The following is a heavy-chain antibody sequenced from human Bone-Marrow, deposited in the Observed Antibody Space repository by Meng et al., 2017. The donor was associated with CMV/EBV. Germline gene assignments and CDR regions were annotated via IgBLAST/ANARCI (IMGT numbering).Heavy chain of an antibody. J-gene: IGHJ4*02. D-gene: IGHD6-19*01. Sequence: SAKVSCKASAGTFSSYAISWVRQAPGQGLEWMGGIIPIFGTANYAQKFQGRVTITTDESTSTAYMELSSLRSEGTAVYYCAGARAVAGNWDYWGQGTLVTVSS. CDR3: AGARAVAGNWDY. CDR1: AGTFSSYA. V-gene: IGHV1-69*05. CDR2: IIPIFGTA.